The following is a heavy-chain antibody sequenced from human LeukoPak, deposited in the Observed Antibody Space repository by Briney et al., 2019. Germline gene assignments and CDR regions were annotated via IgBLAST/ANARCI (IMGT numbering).Heavy chain of an antibody. CDR2: MNPNSGGT. CDR1: GYTLTGYY. D-gene: IGHD3-16*02. V-gene: IGHV1-2*02. CDR3: ARDKLGLGELSLYDQ. J-gene: IGHJ5*02. Sequence: GASVKVSCKASGYTLTGYYMHGVRQAPGQGLEWMGWMNPNSGGTKYAQKFQGRVTMTRDTSISTAYMELSRLRSDDTAMYYCARDKLGLGELSLYDQWGQGTLVTVFS.